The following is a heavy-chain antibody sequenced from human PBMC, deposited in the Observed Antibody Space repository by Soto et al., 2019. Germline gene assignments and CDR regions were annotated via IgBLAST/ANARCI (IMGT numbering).Heavy chain of an antibody. D-gene: IGHD5-12*01. V-gene: IGHV4-39*07. CDR2: IYYSGST. CDR1: GGSISSSSYY. J-gene: IGHJ4*02. CDR3: ARVGGYEIDY. Sequence: PSETLSLTCTVSGGSISSSSYYWGWIRQPPGKGLEWIGSIYYSGSTNYNPSLKSRVTISVDTSKNQFSLKLSSVTAADTAVYYCARVGGYEIDYWGQGTLVTVSS.